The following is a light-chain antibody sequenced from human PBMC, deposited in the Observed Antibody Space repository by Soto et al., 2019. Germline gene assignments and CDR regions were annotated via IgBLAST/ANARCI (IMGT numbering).Light chain of an antibody. J-gene: IGKJ1*01. CDR2: GAS. CDR3: QHSCSTPWT. Sequence: DIQMTQSPSSLSASVGDRVTITCRASQTITTYLNWYQQKPGKAPQLLIYGASTLQSGVPSRFTGSGSGTDFTLTISSLQPEDFATYHCQHSCSTPWTFGQGTKVEIK. CDR1: QTITTY. V-gene: IGKV1-39*01.